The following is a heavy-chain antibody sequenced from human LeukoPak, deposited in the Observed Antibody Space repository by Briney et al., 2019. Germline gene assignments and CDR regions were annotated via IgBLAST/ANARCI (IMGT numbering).Heavy chain of an antibody. CDR2: IIPILGIA. CDR1: GGTLSSFA. Sequence: GASVKVSCKASGGTLSSFAISWGRQPPGQGLEWLGRIIPILGIANYAQKFQGRVTITADKSTSTAYMELSSLRSEDTAVYYCARDPGGIQLWFDYWGQGTLVTVSS. J-gene: IGHJ4*02. V-gene: IGHV1-69*04. D-gene: IGHD5-18*01. CDR3: ARDPGGIQLWFDY.